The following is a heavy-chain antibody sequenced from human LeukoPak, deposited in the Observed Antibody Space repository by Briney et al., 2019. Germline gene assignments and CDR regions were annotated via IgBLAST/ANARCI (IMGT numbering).Heavy chain of an antibody. Sequence: GGSLRLSCAASGFTFSSYFMTWVRQAPGKGLEWVSSISESGDATNYADSVRGRLTISRDNSKNALYLQINSLRAEDTATYYCAKRSERRAFDIWGQGTMVTVSS. CDR3: AKRSERRAFDI. V-gene: IGHV3-23*01. J-gene: IGHJ3*02. D-gene: IGHD3-10*01. CDR2: ISESGDAT. CDR1: GFTFSSYF.